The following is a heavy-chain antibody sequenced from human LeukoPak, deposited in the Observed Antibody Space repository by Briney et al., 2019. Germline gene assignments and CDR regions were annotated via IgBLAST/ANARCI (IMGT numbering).Heavy chain of an antibody. V-gene: IGHV3-7*01. CDR3: ARDQSQGSSTFDY. Sequence: PGGSLRPSCAASGFTLSADGMTWVGQAPGKGLGGLANIKQDGSEKYYVDSVKGRFTISRDNAKNSLYLQMNSLRAEDTAVYYCARDQSQGSSTFDYWGQGTLVTVSS. J-gene: IGHJ4*02. CDR2: IKQDGSEK. CDR1: GFTLSADG.